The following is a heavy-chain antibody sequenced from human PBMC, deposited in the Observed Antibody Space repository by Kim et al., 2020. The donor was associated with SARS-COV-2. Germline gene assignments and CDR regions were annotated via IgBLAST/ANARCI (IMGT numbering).Heavy chain of an antibody. CDR3: ARAVDTATLDY. CDR2: IYHSGST. V-gene: IGHV4-30-2*01. D-gene: IGHD5-18*01. J-gene: IGHJ4*02. Sequence: SETLSLTCAVSGGSISSGGYSWSWIRQPPGKGLEWIGYIYHSGSTYYNPSLKSRVTISVDRSKNQFSLKLSSVTAADTAVYYCARAVDTATLDYWGQGTLVTVSS. CDR1: GGSISSGGYS.